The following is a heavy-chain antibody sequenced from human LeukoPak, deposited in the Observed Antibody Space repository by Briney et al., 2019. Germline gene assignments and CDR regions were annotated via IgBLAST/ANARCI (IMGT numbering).Heavy chain of an antibody. CDR3: ARDYWVAAAGTTVWFDP. D-gene: IGHD6-13*01. Sequence: SETLSLTFSVSGGSISSYYWSWIRQPPGKGLEWIGYIYYSGSTNYNPSLKSRVTISVDTSKNQFSLKLSSVTAADTAVYYCARDYWVAAAGTTVWFDPWGQGTLVTVSS. V-gene: IGHV4-59*01. J-gene: IGHJ5*02. CDR1: GGSISSYY. CDR2: IYYSGST.